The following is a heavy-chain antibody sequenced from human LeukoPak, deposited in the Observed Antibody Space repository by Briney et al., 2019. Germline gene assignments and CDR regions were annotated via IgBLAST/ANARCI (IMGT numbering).Heavy chain of an antibody. CDR3: ARVARVGDGYNYNWFDP. CDR1: GGSISSYY. V-gene: IGHV4-59*01. D-gene: IGHD5-24*01. J-gene: IGHJ5*02. Sequence: ASETLSLTCTVSGGSISSYYWSWIRQPPGKGLEWIGYIYYSGSTNYNPSLKSRVTISVDTSKNQFSLKLSSVTAADTAVYYCARVARVGDGYNYNWFDPWGQGTLVTVSS. CDR2: IYYSGST.